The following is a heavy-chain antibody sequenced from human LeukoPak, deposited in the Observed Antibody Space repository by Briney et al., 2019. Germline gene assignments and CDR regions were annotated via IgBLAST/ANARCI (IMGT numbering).Heavy chain of an antibody. J-gene: IGHJ4*02. CDR1: GGSISSSSYY. CDR3: AKEIYGSGSYYDLDY. V-gene: IGHV4-39*07. CDR2: IYYSGST. Sequence: SETLSLTCTVSGGSISSSSYYWGWIRQPPGKGLEWIGSIYYSGSTYYNPSLKSRVTISVDTSKNQFSLKLSSVTAADTAVYYCAKEIYGSGSYYDLDYWGQGSLVTVSS. D-gene: IGHD3-10*01.